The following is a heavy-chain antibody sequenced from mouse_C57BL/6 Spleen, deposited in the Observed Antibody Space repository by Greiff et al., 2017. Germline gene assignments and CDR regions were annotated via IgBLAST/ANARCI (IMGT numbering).Heavy chain of an antibody. D-gene: IGHD3-2*02. V-gene: IGHV1-82*01. Sequence: VQLQQSGPELVKPGASVKISCKASGYAFSSSWMNWVKQRPGKGLEWIGRIYPGDGDTNYNGKFKGKATLTADKSSSPAYMQLSSLTSEDSAVYICARQLRLLRNAMDYWGQGTSVTVSS. CDR2: IYPGDGDT. CDR3: ARQLRLLRNAMDY. J-gene: IGHJ4*01. CDR1: GYAFSSSW.